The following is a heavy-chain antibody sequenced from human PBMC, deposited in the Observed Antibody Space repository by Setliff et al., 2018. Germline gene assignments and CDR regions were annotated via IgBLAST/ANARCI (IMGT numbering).Heavy chain of an antibody. CDR2: IYTSGST. CDR1: GGSISNYY. J-gene: IGHJ3*02. V-gene: IGHV4-4*07. D-gene: IGHD1-26*01. Sequence: SETLSLTCTVSGGSISNYYWSWIRQPAGKGLEWIGRIYTSGSTNYNPSLKSRVTMSVDTSQNQFSLKLSSVTAADTAVYYCARKGISALSGAFDMWGQGTMVTVSS. CDR3: ARKGISALSGAFDM.